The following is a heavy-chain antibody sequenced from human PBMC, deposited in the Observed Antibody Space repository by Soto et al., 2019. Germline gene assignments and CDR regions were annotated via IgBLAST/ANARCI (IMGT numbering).Heavy chain of an antibody. V-gene: IGHV3-23*01. D-gene: IGHD4-17*01. CDR3: ANPPTPMTTVTTGDYFDY. Sequence: GGSLRLSCAASGFTFSSYAMSWVRQAPGKGLEWVSAISGSGGSTYYADSVKGRFTISRDNSKNTLYLQMNSLRAEDTAVYYCANPPTPMTTVTTGDYFDYWGQGTLVTVSS. CDR1: GFTFSSYA. CDR2: ISGSGGST. J-gene: IGHJ4*02.